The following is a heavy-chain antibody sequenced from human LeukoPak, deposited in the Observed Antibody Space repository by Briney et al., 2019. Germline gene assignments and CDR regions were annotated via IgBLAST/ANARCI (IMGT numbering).Heavy chain of an antibody. Sequence: ASVKVSCKASGGTFSSYAISWVRQAPGQGLEWMGIINPSGGSTSYAQKFQGRVTMTRDTSTSTVYMELSSLRSEDTAVYYCARAFSSSPFDYWGQGTLVTVSS. CDR1: GGTFSSYA. CDR2: INPSGGST. CDR3: ARAFSSSPFDY. D-gene: IGHD6-6*01. J-gene: IGHJ4*02. V-gene: IGHV1-46*01.